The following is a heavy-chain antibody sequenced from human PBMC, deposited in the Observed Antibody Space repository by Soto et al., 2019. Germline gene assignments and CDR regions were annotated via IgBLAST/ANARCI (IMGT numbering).Heavy chain of an antibody. CDR1: AGSTRNYY. CDR2: IYSSGSI. D-gene: IGHD6-13*01. CDR3: ARQTTYSSSWHDY. V-gene: IGHV4-4*07. Sequence: PSEPLSLPCSLSAGSTRNYYWGWIRQPAGKGLEWIGRIYSSGSINYNPSLKSRVTMSVDTPRNQLSLKLSSVTAADTAVYYCARQTTYSSSWHDYWGQGTLVTSPQ. J-gene: IGHJ4*02.